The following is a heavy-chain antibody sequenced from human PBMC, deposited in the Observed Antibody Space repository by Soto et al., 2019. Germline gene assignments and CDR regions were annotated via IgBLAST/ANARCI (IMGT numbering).Heavy chain of an antibody. CDR1: GFTFSSYA. V-gene: IGHV3-30-3*01. J-gene: IGHJ4*02. Sequence: QVQLVESGGGVVQPGRSLRLSCVASGFTFSSYAMYWVRQAPGKGLEWVAVISYDGSNKYYADSVKGRFTISRDDSKNTLFLQMNSLRPEDTAVYYCARDRKGGDSWFWDYFDYWGQGILVTVSS. CDR2: ISYDGSNK. D-gene: IGHD6-13*01. CDR3: ARDRKGGDSWFWDYFDY.